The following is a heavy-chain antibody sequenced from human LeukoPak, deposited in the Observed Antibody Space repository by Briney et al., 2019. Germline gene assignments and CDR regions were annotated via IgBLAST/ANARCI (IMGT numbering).Heavy chain of an antibody. Sequence: GGSLRLSCAASGFTFSSYSMNWVRQAPGKGLEWVSYISSSISTKYYADSVKGRFTISRVNAKNSLYLQMNSLRDEDTAVYYCARDQYSGHWFYAFDIWGQGTMVTVSS. D-gene: IGHD6-19*01. J-gene: IGHJ3*02. CDR1: GFTFSSYS. CDR2: ISSSISTK. CDR3: ARDQYSGHWFYAFDI. V-gene: IGHV3-48*02.